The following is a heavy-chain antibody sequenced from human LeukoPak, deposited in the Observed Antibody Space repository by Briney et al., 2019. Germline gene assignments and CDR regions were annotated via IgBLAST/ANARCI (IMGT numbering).Heavy chain of an antibody. CDR3: ARAPYGDYGGWFDP. Sequence: SVKVSCKASGGTFSSYAISWVRQAPGQGLEWMGGIIPIFGTANYAQKFQGRVTITADESTSTAYMELSRLRSDDTAVYYCARAPYGDYGGWFDPWGQGTLVTVSS. J-gene: IGHJ5*02. CDR1: GGTFSSYA. CDR2: IIPIFGTA. D-gene: IGHD4-17*01. V-gene: IGHV1-69*13.